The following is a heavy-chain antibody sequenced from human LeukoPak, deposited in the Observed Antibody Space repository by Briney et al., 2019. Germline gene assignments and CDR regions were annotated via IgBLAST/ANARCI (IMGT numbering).Heavy chain of an antibody. CDR3: ARGTRGYSYGRFDS. V-gene: IGHV3-53*01. D-gene: IGHD5-18*01. J-gene: IGHJ4*02. CDR1: GFIVSSHY. CDR2: IYGGSDT. Sequence: GGSLRLSCAASGFIVSSHYMNWVRQAPGTGLEWVSVIYGGSDTYYADSVKGRFTISRDNSKGTLYLQMNSLRAEDTAVYYCARGTRGYSYGRFDSWGQGTLVTVSS.